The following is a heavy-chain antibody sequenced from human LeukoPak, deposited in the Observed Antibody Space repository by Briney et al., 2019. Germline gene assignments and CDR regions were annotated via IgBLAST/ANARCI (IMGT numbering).Heavy chain of an antibody. CDR3: AKTDSSSWYDY. CDR1: GFTVSSNY. D-gene: IGHD6-13*01. Sequence: GGSLRLSCAASGFTVSSNYMSWVRQAPGKGLEWVSAISGSGGSTYYADSVKGRSTISRDNSKNTLYLQMNSLRAEDTAVYYCAKTDSSSWYDYWGQGTLVTVSS. V-gene: IGHV3-23*01. J-gene: IGHJ4*02. CDR2: ISGSGGST.